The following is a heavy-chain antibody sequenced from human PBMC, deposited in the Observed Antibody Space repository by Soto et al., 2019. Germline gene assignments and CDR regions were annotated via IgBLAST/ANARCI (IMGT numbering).Heavy chain of an antibody. V-gene: IGHV3-23*01. J-gene: IGHJ4*02. D-gene: IGHD3-22*01. CDR3: AKDVLGTYYYDSSGYYYPKDSGSYYTGFDY. CDR2: ISGSGGST. Sequence: GGSLRLSCAASGFTFSSYAMSWVRQAPGKGLEWVSAISGSGGSTYYADSVKGRFTISRDNSKNTLYLQMNSLRAEDTAVYYYAKDVLGTYYYDSSGYYYPKDSGSYYTGFDYWGQGTLVTVSS. CDR1: GFTFSSYA.